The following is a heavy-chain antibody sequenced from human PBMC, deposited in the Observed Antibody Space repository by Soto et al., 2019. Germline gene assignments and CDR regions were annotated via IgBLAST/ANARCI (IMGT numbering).Heavy chain of an antibody. J-gene: IGHJ5*02. CDR3: ARGRRGYSLDNWFDP. CDR2: IYYSGST. CDR1: GGSISSGGYY. Sequence: SETLSLTCTVSGGSISSGGYYWSWIRQHPGKGLEWIGYIYYSGSTYYNPSLKSRVTISVDTSKNQFSLKLSSVTAADTAVYYCARGRRGYSLDNWFDPWGQGTLVTVSS. V-gene: IGHV4-31*03. D-gene: IGHD5-18*01.